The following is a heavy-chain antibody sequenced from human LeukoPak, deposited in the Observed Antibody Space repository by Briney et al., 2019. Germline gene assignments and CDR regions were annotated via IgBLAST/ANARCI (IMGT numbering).Heavy chain of an antibody. Sequence: GASVKVSCKASGYTFTSYGISWVRQAPGQGLEWMGWISAYNGNTNYAQKLQGRVTMTTDTSTSTAYMELRSLRSDDTAVYYCARDIAVAAPIKTLDYWGQGTLVTASS. J-gene: IGHJ4*02. CDR3: ARDIAVAAPIKTLDY. V-gene: IGHV1-18*01. D-gene: IGHD6-19*01. CDR1: GYTFTSYG. CDR2: ISAYNGNT.